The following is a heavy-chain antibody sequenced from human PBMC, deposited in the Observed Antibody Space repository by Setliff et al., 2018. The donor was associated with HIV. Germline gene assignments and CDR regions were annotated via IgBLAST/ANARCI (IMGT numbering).Heavy chain of an antibody. CDR3: ARDGQPSMRDLEWILYGPGGMDV. Sequence: GGSLRLSCAASGFIFSSYAMHWVRQAPGKGLEWVAGIWSDGSEEYYADSVKGRFTISRDNSKNTLYLHMDSLRAEDTALYYCARDGQPSMRDLEWILYGPGGMDVWGQGTTVTVSS. CDR2: IWSDGSEE. D-gene: IGHD3-3*01. V-gene: IGHV3-33*04. CDR1: GFIFSSYA. J-gene: IGHJ6*02.